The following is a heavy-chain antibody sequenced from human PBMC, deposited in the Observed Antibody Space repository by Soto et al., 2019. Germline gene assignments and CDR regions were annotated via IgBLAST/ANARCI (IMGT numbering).Heavy chain of an antibody. CDR2: INHSGST. CDR1: GGSFSGYY. Sequence: SETLSLTCAVYGGSFSGYYWSWIRQPPGKGLEWIGEINHSGSTNYNPSLKSRVTISVDTSKNQFSLKLSSVTAADTAVYYCARGRRSSSFKWFDPWGQGTLVTV. V-gene: IGHV4-34*01. J-gene: IGHJ5*02. CDR3: ARGRRSSSFKWFDP. D-gene: IGHD6-6*01.